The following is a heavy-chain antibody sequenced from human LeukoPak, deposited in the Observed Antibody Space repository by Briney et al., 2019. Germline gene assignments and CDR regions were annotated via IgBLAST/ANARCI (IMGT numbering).Heavy chain of an antibody. CDR1: GGSISSYY. V-gene: IGHV4-4*07. D-gene: IGHD2-2*01. CDR3: ARTGCSSTSCYGYYYYYMDV. Sequence: PSETLSLTRTVSGGSISSYYWSWIRQPAGKGLEWIGRIYNSESTNYNPSLRSRVTMSVDKSKNQFSLKVSSATAADTAVYYCARTGCSSTSCYGYYYYYMDVWGKGTTVTVSS. CDR2: IYNSEST. J-gene: IGHJ6*03.